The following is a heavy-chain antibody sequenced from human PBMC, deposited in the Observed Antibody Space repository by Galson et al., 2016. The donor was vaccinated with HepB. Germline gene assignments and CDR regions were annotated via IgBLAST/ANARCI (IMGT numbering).Heavy chain of an antibody. V-gene: IGHV3-53*01. CDR2: IYSDGRT. CDR3: ARDIYEGAMDV. CDR1: GFSVSRNY. J-gene: IGHJ4*02. Sequence: SLRLSCAASGFSVSRNYMTWVRQAPGKGLEWVSSIYSDGRTYYADSVKGRFTISRANSKNTLFLQMNGLRADDTAVYYCARDIYEGAMDVWGQGTLVTVSS. D-gene: IGHD5/OR15-5a*01.